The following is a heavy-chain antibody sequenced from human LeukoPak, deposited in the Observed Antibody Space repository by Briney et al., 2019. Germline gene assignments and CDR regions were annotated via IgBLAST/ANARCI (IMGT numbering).Heavy chain of an antibody. V-gene: IGHV4-34*01. CDR3: ARARGAEAIDY. J-gene: IGHJ4*02. D-gene: IGHD6-25*01. CDR2: INHSGST. Sequence: SETLSLTCAVYGGSFSGYYWSWIRQPPGKGLEWIGEINHSGSTNYNPSLKSRVTVSVDTSKNQFSLKLTSLTAADTAVYYCARARGAEAIDYWGQGTLVTVSS. CDR1: GGSFSGYY.